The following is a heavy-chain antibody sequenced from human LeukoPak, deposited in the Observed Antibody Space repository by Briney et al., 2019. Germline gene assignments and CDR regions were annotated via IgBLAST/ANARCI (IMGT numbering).Heavy chain of an antibody. D-gene: IGHD4-17*01. Sequence: QPGGSLRLSCAASGFTFSSYGMHWVRQAPGKGLEWVAVIWYDGSNKYYADSVKGRFTISRDNSKNTLYLQMNSLRAVDTAVYYCAKPGYGDYFDYWGQGTLVTVSS. CDR2: IWYDGSNK. V-gene: IGHV3-33*06. J-gene: IGHJ4*02. CDR3: AKPGYGDYFDY. CDR1: GFTFSSYG.